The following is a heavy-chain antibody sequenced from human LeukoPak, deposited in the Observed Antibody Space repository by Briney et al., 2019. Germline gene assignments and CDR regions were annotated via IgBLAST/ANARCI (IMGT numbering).Heavy chain of an antibody. CDR3: AKCDGSGSYYRYYFDY. CDR2: ISGSGGNT. CDR1: GFTFSSYT. V-gene: IGHV3-23*01. D-gene: IGHD3-10*01. Sequence: GGSLRLSCAASGFTFSSYTMSWVRQAPGKGLEWVSAISGSGGNTYYADSVKGRFTISRDNSKSTLYLQMNRLRAEVTAVYYCAKCDGSGSYYRYYFDYWGQGTLVTVSS. J-gene: IGHJ4*02.